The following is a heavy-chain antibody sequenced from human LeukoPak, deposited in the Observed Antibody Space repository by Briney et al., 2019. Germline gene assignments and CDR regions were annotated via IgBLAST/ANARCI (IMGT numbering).Heavy chain of an antibody. V-gene: IGHV3-7*01. CDR1: GFAFSGYS. CDR3: ARRTSGSYYRN. Sequence: PGGSLRLSCAVSGFAFSGYSMSWVRQAPGKGLEWVAKMNEYGSEIFYLDSVKGRYTISRDNAKNSLYLQMNSLRAKDTAVYYCARRTSGSYYRNWGQGTLVTVSS. J-gene: IGHJ4*02. D-gene: IGHD3-10*01. CDR2: MNEYGSEI.